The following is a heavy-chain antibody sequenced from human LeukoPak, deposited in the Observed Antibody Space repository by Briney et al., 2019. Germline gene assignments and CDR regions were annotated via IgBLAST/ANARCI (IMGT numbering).Heavy chain of an antibody. CDR1: GGSISPYY. CDR3: VRHAGGTTYDY. D-gene: IGHD3-16*01. V-gene: IGHV4-59*08. CDR2: ISLSGIT. Sequence: SETLSLTCTVSGGSISPYYWSWIRQPPGKGLEWLGHISLSGITHYIASLKSRVTMSVDTSRNHFSLIVSSVTAADTALYYCVRHAGGTTYDYWGQGTLVTVPS. J-gene: IGHJ4*02.